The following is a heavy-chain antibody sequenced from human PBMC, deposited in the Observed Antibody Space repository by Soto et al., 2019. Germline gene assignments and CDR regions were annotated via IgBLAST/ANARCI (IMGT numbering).Heavy chain of an antibody. J-gene: IGHJ3*02. Sequence: PGGSLRLSCAASGFTFSSCGMHWVRQAPGKGLEWVAVIWYDGSNKYYADSVKGRFTISRDNSKNTLYLQMNSLRAEDTAVYYCARDCYYTNGICDDASDAFDSWGQVTMVTVSS. CDR1: GFTFSSCG. CDR2: IWYDGSNK. V-gene: IGHV3-33*01. D-gene: IGHD2-8*01. CDR3: ARDCYYTNGICDDASDAFDS.